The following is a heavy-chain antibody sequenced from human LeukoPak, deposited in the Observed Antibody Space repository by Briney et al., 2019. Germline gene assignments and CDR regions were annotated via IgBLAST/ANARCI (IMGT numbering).Heavy chain of an antibody. CDR2: ISGSGGST. Sequence: PGGSLRLSCAASGFTFSSYAMSWVRQAPGKGLEWVSAISGSGGSTYYADSVKGRFTISRDNSKNTLYLQMNSLRAEDTAVYYCANTRRDESYYYYMDVWGKGTTVTVSS. CDR1: GFTFSSYA. CDR3: ANTRRDESYYYYMDV. J-gene: IGHJ6*03. V-gene: IGHV3-23*01. D-gene: IGHD3-10*01.